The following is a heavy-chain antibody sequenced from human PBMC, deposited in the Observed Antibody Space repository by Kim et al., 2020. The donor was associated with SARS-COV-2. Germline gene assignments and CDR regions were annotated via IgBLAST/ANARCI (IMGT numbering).Heavy chain of an antibody. CDR3: ARDAGRMDYDILTGYKDY. CDR1: GFTFSSYG. V-gene: IGHV3-33*01. CDR2: IWYDGSNK. Sequence: GGSLRLSCAASGFTFSSYGMHWVRQAPGKGLEWVAVIWYDGSNKYYADSVKGRFTISRDNSKNTLYLQMNSLRAEDTAVYYCARDAGRMDYDILTGYKDYWGQGTLVTVSS. J-gene: IGHJ4*02. D-gene: IGHD3-9*01.